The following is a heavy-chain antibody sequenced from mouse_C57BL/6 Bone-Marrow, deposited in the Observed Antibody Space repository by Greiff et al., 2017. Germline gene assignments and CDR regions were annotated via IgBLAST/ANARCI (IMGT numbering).Heavy chain of an antibody. CDR3: ARTKGYYFDY. J-gene: IGHJ2*01. D-gene: IGHD1-3*01. Sequence: DVKLVESGGGLVKPGGSLKLSCAASGFTFSDYGMHWVRQAPEKGLEWVAYISSGSSTIYYADTVKGRFTISRDNAKNTLFLQMTSLRSEDTAMYYCARTKGYYFDYWGQGTTLTVSS. CDR1: GFTFSDYG. CDR2: ISSGSSTI. V-gene: IGHV5-17*01.